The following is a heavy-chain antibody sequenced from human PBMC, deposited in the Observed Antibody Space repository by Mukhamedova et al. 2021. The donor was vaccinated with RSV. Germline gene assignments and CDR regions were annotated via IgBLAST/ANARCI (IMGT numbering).Heavy chain of an antibody. V-gene: IGHV3-64D*06. CDR2: ISSNGGST. Sequence: VRQAPGKGLEYVSTISSNGGSTYYADSVKGRFTISRDNSKNTLYLQMSSLRAEDTAVDYCVKDTYSSITGAFDIWGQGTMVTVS. CDR3: VKDTYSSITGAFDI. D-gene: IGHD6-13*01. J-gene: IGHJ3*02.